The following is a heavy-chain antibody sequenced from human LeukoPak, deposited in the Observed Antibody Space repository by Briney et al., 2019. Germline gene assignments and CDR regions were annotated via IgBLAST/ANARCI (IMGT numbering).Heavy chain of an antibody. V-gene: IGHV3-7*01. CDR1: GFTFSSYW. CDR2: IKQDGSEK. Sequence: GGSLRLSCAASGFTFSSYWMSWVRQAPGKGLEWVANIKQDGSEKYYVDSVKGRFIISRDNAKNSLYLQMNSLRAEDTAVYYCARRSRGWYWGYFQHWGQGTLVTVSS. J-gene: IGHJ1*01. D-gene: IGHD6-19*01. CDR3: ARRSRGWYWGYFQH.